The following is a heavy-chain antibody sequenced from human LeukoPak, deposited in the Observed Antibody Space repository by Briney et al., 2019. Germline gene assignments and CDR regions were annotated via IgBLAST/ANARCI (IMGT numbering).Heavy chain of an antibody. CDR1: GFTFHSYW. CDR3: ARSSFPCYFDY. D-gene: IGHD3-16*01. V-gene: IGHV3-74*01. CDR2: IDNDGGST. J-gene: IGHJ4*02. Sequence: GGSLRLSCAASGFTFHSYWMHWVRQAPGKGLVWVSRIDNDGGSTTYADSVKGRFTIPRDNAKNTLYLQMNSVRAEGTAVYYCARSSFPCYFDYWGQGTLVTVSS.